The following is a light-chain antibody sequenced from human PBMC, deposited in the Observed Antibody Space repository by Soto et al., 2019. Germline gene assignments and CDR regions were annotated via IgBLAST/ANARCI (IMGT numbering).Light chain of an antibody. J-gene: IGLJ3*02. V-gene: IGLV2-14*01. CDR3: SSYTTTTRL. CDR1: SSDIGSNNY. Sequence: QSVLTQPASVSGSPGQSITISCTGPSSDIGSNNYVSWFQQRPGKAPTLIIYEVSNRPSGVSTHFSGSKSGNTASLTISGLLPEDEAEYYCSSYTTTTRLFGGGTQLTVL. CDR2: EVS.